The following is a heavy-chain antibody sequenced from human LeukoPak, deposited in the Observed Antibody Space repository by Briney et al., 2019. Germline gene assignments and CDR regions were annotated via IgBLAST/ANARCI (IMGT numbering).Heavy chain of an antibody. CDR1: GGSFRGYY. CDR2: INHSGST. CDR3: ARETAGPYYMDV. V-gene: IGHV4-34*01. J-gene: IGHJ6*03. Sequence: SETLSLTCAVYGGSFRGYYWSWIRQPPGKGLEWIGEINHSGSTNYNPSLKSRVTISVDTSKNQFSLKLSSVTAADTAVYYCARETAGPYYMDVWGKGTTVTISS.